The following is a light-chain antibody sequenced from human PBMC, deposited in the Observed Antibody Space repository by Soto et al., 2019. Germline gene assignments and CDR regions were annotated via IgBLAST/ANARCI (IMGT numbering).Light chain of an antibody. V-gene: IGKV1-33*01. CDR1: QDISNY. CDR2: DAS. Sequence: DIRMTQSRSTLSASVGDIFTISCQASQDISNYLNWYQQKPGKAPKLLIYDASNLETGVPSRFSGSGSGTDFTFTISSLQPEDIATYYCQQYDNLPITFGQGTRLEIK. CDR3: QQYDNLPIT. J-gene: IGKJ5*01.